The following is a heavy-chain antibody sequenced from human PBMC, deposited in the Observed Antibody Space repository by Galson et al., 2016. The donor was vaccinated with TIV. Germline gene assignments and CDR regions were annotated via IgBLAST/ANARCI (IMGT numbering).Heavy chain of an antibody. D-gene: IGHD3-22*01. Sequence: SLRLSCAASGLTVSANYMSWVRQAPGGGLEWVSTIYSAGETFYADSVKGRFTISRDASKNTLHLQMNSLRPEDTAVYYCARDRYFDASGYYYYYYGMDVWGQGTTVTVSS. J-gene: IGHJ6*02. V-gene: IGHV3-66*02. CDR2: IYSAGET. CDR1: GLTVSANY. CDR3: ARDRYFDASGYYYYYYGMDV.